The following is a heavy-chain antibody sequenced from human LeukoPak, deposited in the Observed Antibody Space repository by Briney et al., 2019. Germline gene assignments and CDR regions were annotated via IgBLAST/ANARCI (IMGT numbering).Heavy chain of an antibody. Sequence: GGSLRLSCAASGFTFSSYDMTWVRQAPGKGLDWVSSISGSAGSTYYADSVKGRFAISRDNSKNTLYLQMNSLRAEDTAVYICAKDGGTYPYFLDVWGKGTTVIVSS. D-gene: IGHD1-26*01. CDR3: AKDGGTYPYFLDV. J-gene: IGHJ6*03. CDR1: GFTFSSYD. CDR2: ISGSAGST. V-gene: IGHV3-23*01.